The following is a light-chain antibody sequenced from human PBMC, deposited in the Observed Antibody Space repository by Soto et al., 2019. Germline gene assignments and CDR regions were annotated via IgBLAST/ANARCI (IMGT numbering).Light chain of an antibody. CDR3: QQSYSTPVT. V-gene: IGKV1-5*03. J-gene: IGKJ1*01. Sequence: DIQMTQSPSTLSASVGDRVTITCRASQSISSWLAWYQQKPGKAPKVLIYKASSLESGVPSRFSGSGSGTELTITISSLQPDDFETYYCQQSYSTPVTFGQGTKVDIK. CDR1: QSISSW. CDR2: KAS.